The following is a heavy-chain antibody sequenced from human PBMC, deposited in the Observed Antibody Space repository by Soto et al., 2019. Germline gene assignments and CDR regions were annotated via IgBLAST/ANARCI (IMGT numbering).Heavy chain of an antibody. CDR3: AKDSGRGYSYGLSDY. V-gene: IGHV3-23*01. CDR1: GFTFSSYA. J-gene: IGHJ4*02. CDR2: ISGSGGST. Sequence: EVQLLESGGGLVQPGGSLRLSCAASGFTFSSYAMSWVRQAPGKGLEWVSAISGSGGSTYYADSVKGRFTISRDNSKNTLYLQMNSLTAEDTAVYYCAKDSGRGYSYGLSDYWCQGTLVTVSS. D-gene: IGHD5-18*01.